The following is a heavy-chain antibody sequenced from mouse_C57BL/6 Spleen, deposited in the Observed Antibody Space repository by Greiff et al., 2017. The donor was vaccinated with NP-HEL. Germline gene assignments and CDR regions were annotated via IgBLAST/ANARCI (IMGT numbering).Heavy chain of an antibody. Sequence: VQVVESGAELARPGASVKMSCKASGYTFTSYTMHWVKQRPGQGLEWIGYINPSSGYTKYNQKFKDKATLTADKSSSTAYMQLSSLTSEDSAVYYCASLLPDYWGQGTTLTVSS. J-gene: IGHJ2*01. D-gene: IGHD2-1*01. V-gene: IGHV1-4*01. CDR3: ASLLPDY. CDR1: GYTFTSYT. CDR2: INPSSGYT.